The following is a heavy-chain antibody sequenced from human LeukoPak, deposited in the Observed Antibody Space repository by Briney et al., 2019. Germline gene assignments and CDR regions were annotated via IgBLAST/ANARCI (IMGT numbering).Heavy chain of an antibody. CDR1: GGSFSGYY. Sequence: PSETLSLTCAVYGGSFSGYYWSWIRQPPGKGLEWIGGINHSGSTNYNPSLKSRVTISVDTSKNQFSLKLSSVTAADTAVYYCARGLYQLLWSYYFDYWGQGTLVTVSS. V-gene: IGHV4-34*01. CDR2: INHSGST. J-gene: IGHJ4*02. CDR3: ARGLYQLLWSYYFDY. D-gene: IGHD2-2*01.